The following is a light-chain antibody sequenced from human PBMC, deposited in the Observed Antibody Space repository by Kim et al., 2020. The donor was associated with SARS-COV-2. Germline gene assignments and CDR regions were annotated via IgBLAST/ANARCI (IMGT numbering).Light chain of an antibody. CDR2: DVT. J-gene: IGLJ1*01. Sequence: QSALTQPASVSGSPGQSITISCTGTSSDVGNDNYVSWYQQQPGKAPKLIISDVTERPLGVSNRFSGSKSGNTASLTISGLQAVDEAAYYCSSYTTSNTYVFGTGTKVTVL. CDR1: SSDVGNDNY. CDR3: SSYTTSNTYV. V-gene: IGLV2-14*01.